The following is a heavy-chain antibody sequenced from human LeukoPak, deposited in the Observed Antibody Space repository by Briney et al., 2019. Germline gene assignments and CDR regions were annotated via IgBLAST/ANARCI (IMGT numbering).Heavy chain of an antibody. CDR2: IIPIFGTA. J-gene: IGHJ5*02. CDR3: ASGTRVDGNWFDP. Sequence: ASVQVSCQASGGTFSSYAISWVRQAPGQGLEWMGGIIPIFGTANYAQKFQGRVTITADESTSTAYMELSSLRSEDTAVYYCASGTRVDGNWFDPWGQGTLVTVSS. D-gene: IGHD5-24*01. CDR1: GGTFSSYA. V-gene: IGHV1-69*13.